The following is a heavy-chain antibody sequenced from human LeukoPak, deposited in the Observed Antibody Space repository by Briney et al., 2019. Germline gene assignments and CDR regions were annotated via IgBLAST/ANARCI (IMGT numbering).Heavy chain of an antibody. V-gene: IGHV4-59*08. CDR1: GGSISSYY. CDR3: ARLGSGWYYFDC. D-gene: IGHD6-19*01. J-gene: IGHJ4*02. Sequence: SETLSLTCTVSGGSISSYYWSWIRQPPGKGLGWIGYIYYSGSTNYNPSLKSRVTISVDTSKNQFSLKLSSVTAADTAVYYCARLGSGWYYFDCWGQGTLVTVSS. CDR2: IYYSGST.